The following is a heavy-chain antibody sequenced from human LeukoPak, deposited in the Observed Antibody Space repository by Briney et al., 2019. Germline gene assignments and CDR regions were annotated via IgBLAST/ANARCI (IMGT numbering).Heavy chain of an antibody. Sequence: SGGSLSLSCAVSGFNVSSFGMSWVRQAPGEGLEWISAISLNGETTWYADSVKGRFIISRDNSKNTLYLQLTSLRAEDTAVYYCAQGFSSGWYPYWGQGSLVSVSS. CDR3: AQGFSSGWYPY. V-gene: IGHV3-23*01. J-gene: IGHJ4*02. CDR2: ISLNGETT. D-gene: IGHD6-19*01. CDR1: GFNVSSFG.